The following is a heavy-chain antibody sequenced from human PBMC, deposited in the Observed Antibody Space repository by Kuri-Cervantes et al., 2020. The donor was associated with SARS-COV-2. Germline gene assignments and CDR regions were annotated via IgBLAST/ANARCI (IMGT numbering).Heavy chain of an antibody. CDR2: ISAYNGNT. J-gene: IGHJ3*02. Sequence: ASVKVSCKASGDTFTSYGISWVRQAPGQGLEWMGWISAYNGNTNYAQKLQGRVTMTTDTSTSTAYMELRSLSSDETAVYYCARDPFPMIVVVITDDFDIWGQGTMVTVSS. V-gene: IGHV1-18*01. CDR3: ARDPFPMIVVVITDDFDI. CDR1: GDTFTSYG. D-gene: IGHD3-22*01.